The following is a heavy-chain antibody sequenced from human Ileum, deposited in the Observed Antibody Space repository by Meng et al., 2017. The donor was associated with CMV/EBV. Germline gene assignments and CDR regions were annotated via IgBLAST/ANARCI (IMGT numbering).Heavy chain of an antibody. J-gene: IGHJ4*02. CDR2: IYTSGTT. CDR3: ARNYGSGNWNFFHY. D-gene: IGHD3-10*01. V-gene: IGHV4-4*07. Sequence: QVQLPESGPGLVKTSATLSLTCYVSGGSISNYYWSWIRQPAGKGLEWIAHIYTSGTTNYNPSLKSRVTMSVDTSRNQFSLKLTSVTAADTAVYYCARNYGSGNWNFFHYWGQGTLVTVSS. CDR1: GGSISNYY.